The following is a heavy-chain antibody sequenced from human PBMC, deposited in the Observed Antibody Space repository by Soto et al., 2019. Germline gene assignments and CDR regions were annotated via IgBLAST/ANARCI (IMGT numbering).Heavy chain of an antibody. J-gene: IGHJ4*02. V-gene: IGHV1-3*01. Sequence: QVQLVQSGAEVKKPGASVKVSYKASGYTFTSYAMHWVRQAPGQRREWMGWINAGNGNTKVSQKFQDRVTITRDTSASTAYMELSSLRSEDTAVYYCARHLMDYHILTGYDMAYYFDYWGQGTLVTVSS. CDR1: GYTFTSYA. CDR2: INAGNGNT. CDR3: ARHLMDYHILTGYDMAYYFDY. D-gene: IGHD3-9*01.